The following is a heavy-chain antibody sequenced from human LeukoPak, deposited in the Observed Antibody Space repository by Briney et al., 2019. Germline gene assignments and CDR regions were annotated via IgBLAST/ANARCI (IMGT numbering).Heavy chain of an antibody. Sequence: GGSLRLSCEASGFTFSNYAMHWVRRAPGTGLEWVALISYDGSTKHYADSVKGRFTISRDNSKNTLSLQINSLRSEDTAVYYCAKDLHYYGPGSSPQYWGQGTLVTVSS. D-gene: IGHD3-10*01. CDR3: AKDLHYYGPGSSPQY. V-gene: IGHV3-30*18. J-gene: IGHJ4*02. CDR2: ISYDGSTK. CDR1: GFTFSNYA.